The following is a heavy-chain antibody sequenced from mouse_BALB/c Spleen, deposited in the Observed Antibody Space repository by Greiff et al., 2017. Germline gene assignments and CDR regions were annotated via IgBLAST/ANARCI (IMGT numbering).Heavy chain of an antibody. D-gene: IGHD3-1*01. CDR1: GYSITSDYA. V-gene: IGHV3-2*02. J-gene: IGHJ4*01. CDR3: ATARDAYYAMDY. CDR2: ISYSGST. Sequence: EVQLQESGPGLVKPSQSLSLTCTVTGYSITSDYAWNWIRQFPGNKLEWMGYISYSGSTSYNPSLKSRISITRDTSKNQFFLQLNSVTTEDTATYYCATARDAYYAMDYWGQGTSVTVSS.